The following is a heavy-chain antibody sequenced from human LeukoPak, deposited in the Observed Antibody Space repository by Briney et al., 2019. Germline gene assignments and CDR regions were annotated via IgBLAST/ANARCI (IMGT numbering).Heavy chain of an antibody. Sequence: SVKVSCKASGGTFSSYAISWVRQAPGQGLEWMGGIIPIFGTANYAQKFQGRVTITADESTSTAYMELSSLRSEDTAVYYCASIIEDYDFWSGYLDYWGQGTLVTVSS. CDR1: GGTFSSYA. CDR2: IIPIFGTA. CDR3: ASIIEDYDFWSGYLDY. D-gene: IGHD3-3*01. V-gene: IGHV1-69*01. J-gene: IGHJ4*02.